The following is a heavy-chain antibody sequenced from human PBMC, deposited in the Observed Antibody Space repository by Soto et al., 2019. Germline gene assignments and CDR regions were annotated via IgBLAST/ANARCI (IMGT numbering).Heavy chain of an antibody. CDR2: IRSKGYGGTT. CDR3: ARVGSASLMVVVIADH. J-gene: IGHJ4*02. CDR1: GFTFGDYA. V-gene: IGHV3-49*03. D-gene: IGHD3-22*01. Sequence: GGSLRLSCTTSGFTFGDYAMSWFRQAPGKGLEWVGFIRSKGYGGTTQYAASVKGRFTISRDDSESIAYLQMDSLKTEDTALYYCARVGSASLMVVVIADHWGQGTHVTVSS.